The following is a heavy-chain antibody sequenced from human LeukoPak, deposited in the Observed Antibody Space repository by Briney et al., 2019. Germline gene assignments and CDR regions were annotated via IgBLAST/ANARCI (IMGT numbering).Heavy chain of an antibody. J-gene: IGHJ3*02. CDR1: GFTFSSYA. CDR2: ISSSSSTI. V-gene: IGHV3-48*04. CDR3: ARNPHIVVVTAIPGPNAFDI. Sequence: GGSLRLSCAASGFTFSSYAMSWVRQAPGKGLEWVSYISSSSSTIYYADSVKGRFTISRDNAKNSLYLQMNSLRAEDTAVYYCARNPHIVVVTAIPGPNAFDIWGQGTMVTVSS. D-gene: IGHD2-21*02.